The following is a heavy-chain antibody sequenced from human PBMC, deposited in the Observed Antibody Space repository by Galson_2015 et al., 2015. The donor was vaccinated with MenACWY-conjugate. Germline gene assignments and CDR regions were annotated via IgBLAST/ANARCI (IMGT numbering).Heavy chain of an antibody. J-gene: IGHJ3*02. D-gene: IGHD3-22*01. CDR3: ARGYYYDSSGYDAFDI. CDR1: GGTFSSYA. Sequence: SVKVSCKASGGTFSSYAISWVRQAPGQGLEWMGRIIPILGIANYAQKFQGRVTITADKSTSTAYMGLSSLRSEDTAVYYCARGYYYDSSGYDAFDIWGQGTMVTVSS. V-gene: IGHV1-69*04. CDR2: IIPILGIA.